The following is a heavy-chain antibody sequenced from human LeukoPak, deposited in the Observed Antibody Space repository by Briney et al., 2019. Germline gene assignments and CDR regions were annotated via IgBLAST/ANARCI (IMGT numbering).Heavy chain of an antibody. CDR3: ASLRREPSSWFLPPLDY. V-gene: IGHV4-4*02. CDR1: GGSISSSNW. J-gene: IGHJ4*02. Sequence: SETLSLTCAVSGGSISSSNWWSWVRQPPGKGLEWIGEIYHSGSTNYNPSLKSRVTISVNKSKNQFSLKLSSVTAADTAVYYCASLRREPSSWFLPPLDYWGQGTLVTVSS. CDR2: IYHSGST. D-gene: IGHD6-13*01.